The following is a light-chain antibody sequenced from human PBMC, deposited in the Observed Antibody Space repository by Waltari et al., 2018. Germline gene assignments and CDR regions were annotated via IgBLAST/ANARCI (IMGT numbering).Light chain of an antibody. V-gene: IGLV2-23*02. CDR2: EVF. CDR3: CSYAGRGTYV. CDR1: TSDVGAYDL. Sequence: QSALTQPASVSGTPGQSITISCTGTTSDVGAYDLVSWYQQPPGEAPQLLRCEVFKRPFDISSRFSGSKSGSTASLTISGLQPEDEGDYYCCSYAGRGTYVFGSGTKVTVL. J-gene: IGLJ1*01.